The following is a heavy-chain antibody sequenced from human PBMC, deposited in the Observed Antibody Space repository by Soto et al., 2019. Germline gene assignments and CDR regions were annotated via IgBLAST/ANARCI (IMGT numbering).Heavy chain of an antibody. CDR3: AKDQGSSWYEIDY. Sequence: EVQLLESGGGLVQPGGSLRLSCAASGFTFSNYAVTWVRQAPGKGLEWVSTISGSGGSTYYADSVKGRFTISRDNSKNTLYLQMNSLRAEDTAVYYCAKDQGSSWYEIDYWGKGTLVTVSP. CDR1: GFTFSNYA. CDR2: ISGSGGST. J-gene: IGHJ4*02. D-gene: IGHD6-13*01. V-gene: IGHV3-23*01.